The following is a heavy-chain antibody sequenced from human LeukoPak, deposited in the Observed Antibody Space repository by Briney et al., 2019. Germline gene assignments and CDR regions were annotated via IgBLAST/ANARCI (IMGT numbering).Heavy chain of an antibody. D-gene: IGHD3-16*02. J-gene: IGHJ6*03. Sequence: SETLSLTCTVSGGSISNYYWSWIRQTPGKGLEWIGYIHNSGSTKYNPSLKSPVSISVDTSKNQFSLKLSSVTAADTAVYYCARGFISGTYYYYYMDVWGKGTTVTVSS. CDR1: GGSISNYY. V-gene: IGHV4-59*12. CDR2: IHNSGST. CDR3: ARGFISGTYYYYYMDV.